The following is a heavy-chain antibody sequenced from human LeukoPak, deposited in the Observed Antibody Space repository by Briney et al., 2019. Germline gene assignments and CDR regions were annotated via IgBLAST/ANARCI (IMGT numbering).Heavy chain of an antibody. CDR2: ITISGSTI. CDR1: GFSFTIYE. Sequence: GGSLRLSCAASGFSFTIYEMNWVRQAPGKGLEWVSYITISGSTIYYPDSVKGRFTISRHNSKNTLYLQMNSLRAEDTAVYYCARHRATYYYDSSGLALDYWGQGTLVTVSS. D-gene: IGHD3-22*01. V-gene: IGHV3-48*03. J-gene: IGHJ4*02. CDR3: ARHRATYYYDSSGLALDY.